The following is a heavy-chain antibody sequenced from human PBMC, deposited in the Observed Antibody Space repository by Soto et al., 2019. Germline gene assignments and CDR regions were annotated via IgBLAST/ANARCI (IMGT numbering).Heavy chain of an antibody. Sequence: LRLSLATSVLTFSDHYIDWVRRAPGKGLEWVGRIRNKPRNSATEYAESVKGRFSISTDDSLNSMYLQMTGLNTGDTDVCYCTSTLSGSHYGFECLGQGTPVIVSS. D-gene: IGHD1-26*01. CDR3: TSTLSGSHYGFEC. V-gene: IGHV3-72*01. CDR2: IRNKPRNSAT. CDR1: VLTFSDHY. J-gene: IGHJ4*03.